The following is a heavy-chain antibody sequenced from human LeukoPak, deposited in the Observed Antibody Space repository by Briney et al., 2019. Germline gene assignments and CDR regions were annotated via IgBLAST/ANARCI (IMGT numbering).Heavy chain of an antibody. CDR3: ARVYCSSTSCYTGLGYNWFDP. CDR1: AGSISSGSYY. Sequence: SETLSLTCTVSAGSISSGSYYWSWIRQPAGKGLEWIGRIYTSGSTNYNPSLKSRVTISVDTSKNQFSLKLSSVTAADTAVYYSARVYCSSTSCYTGLGYNWFDPWGQGTLVTVSS. CDR2: IYTSGST. D-gene: IGHD2-2*02. V-gene: IGHV4-61*02. J-gene: IGHJ5*02.